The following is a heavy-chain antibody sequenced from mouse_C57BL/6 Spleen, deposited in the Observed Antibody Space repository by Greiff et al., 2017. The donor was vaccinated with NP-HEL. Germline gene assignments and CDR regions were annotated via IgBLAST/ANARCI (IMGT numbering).Heavy chain of an antibody. CDR1: GYSITSGYY. CDR2: ISYDGSN. J-gene: IGHJ2*01. CDR3: ARDELLRYFDY. Sequence: EVQLQQSGPGLVKPSQSLSLTCSVTGYSITSGYYWNWIRQFPANKLEWMGYISYDGSNNYNPSLKNRISITRDTSKNQFFLKLNSVTTEDTATYYCARDELLRYFDYWGQGTTLTVSS. D-gene: IGHD1-1*01. V-gene: IGHV3-6*01.